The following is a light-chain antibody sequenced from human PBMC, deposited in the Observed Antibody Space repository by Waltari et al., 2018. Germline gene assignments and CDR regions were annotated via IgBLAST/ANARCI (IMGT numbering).Light chain of an antibody. CDR3: QHYNNQPLT. CDR1: ESIRNN. V-gene: IGKV3-15*01. Sequence: IVMTQSPATLSASPGEGATLSCRASESIRNNLAWYQQKAGQAPRLLILGASNRATGTPARFSGSGSGTEFALTISTLQSEDFAVYFCQHYNNQPLTFGGGTKVEIK. J-gene: IGKJ4*01. CDR2: GAS.